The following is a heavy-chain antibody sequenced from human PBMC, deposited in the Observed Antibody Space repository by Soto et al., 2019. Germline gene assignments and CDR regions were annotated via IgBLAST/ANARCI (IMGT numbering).Heavy chain of an antibody. CDR3: ARMKRIYYDSSGYLKPDAFDI. Sequence: PGVSLRLSCAASGFTFSNYSMNWVRQAPGKGLEWVSSISSSSSYIYYADSVKGRFTSSRDNAKNSLYLQMNSLRAEDTAVYYCARMKRIYYDSSGYLKPDAFDIWGQGTMVTVSS. J-gene: IGHJ3*02. V-gene: IGHV3-21*01. CDR1: GFTFSNYS. CDR2: ISSSSSYI. D-gene: IGHD3-22*01.